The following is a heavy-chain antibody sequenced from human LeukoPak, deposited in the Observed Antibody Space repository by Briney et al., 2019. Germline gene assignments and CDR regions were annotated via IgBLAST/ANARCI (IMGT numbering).Heavy chain of an antibody. Sequence: ASVKVSCKASGYTFTSSGISWVRQAPGQGLEWMGWISAYNGNTHHAQKLQGRVTMTTDTSTSTAYMELRSLRSDDTAVYYCARAPKTTAAGTSWGQGTLVAVSP. CDR2: ISAYNGNT. CDR1: GYTFTSSG. V-gene: IGHV1-18*01. D-gene: IGHD6-13*01. J-gene: IGHJ4*02. CDR3: ARAPKTTAAGTS.